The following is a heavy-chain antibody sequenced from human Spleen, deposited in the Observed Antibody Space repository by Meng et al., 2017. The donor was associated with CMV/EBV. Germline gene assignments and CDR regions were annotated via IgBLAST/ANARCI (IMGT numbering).Heavy chain of an antibody. Sequence: GGSLRLSCVASGFTFTTYSMNWVRQAPGKGLEWVSSISSSSNYIYYADSVKGRFTISRDDAKNSLYLQMNSLRAEDTAVYYCAKDLGMDVWGQGTTVTVSS. J-gene: IGHJ6*02. CDR3: AKDLGMDV. V-gene: IGHV3-21*04. CDR1: GFTFTTYS. CDR2: ISSSSNYI.